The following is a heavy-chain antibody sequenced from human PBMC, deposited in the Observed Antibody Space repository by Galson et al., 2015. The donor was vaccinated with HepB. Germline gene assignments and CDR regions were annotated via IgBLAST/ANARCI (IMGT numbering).Heavy chain of an antibody. J-gene: IGHJ4*02. CDR3: VKGCASNGRHTSEY. CDR1: GFTFSNYA. Sequence: SLRLSCAASGFTFSNYAMTWVRQAPGKGLEWVSTISGSGIDTYYADSVKGRFTISRDNSRNTLYVQMNSLRAEDTAVYFCVKGCASNGRHTSEYWGQGALVTVSS. D-gene: IGHD2-2*02. V-gene: IGHV3-23*01. CDR2: ISGSGIDT.